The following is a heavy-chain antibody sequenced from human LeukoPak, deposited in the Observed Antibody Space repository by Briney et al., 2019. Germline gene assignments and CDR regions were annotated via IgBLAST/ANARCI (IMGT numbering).Heavy chain of an antibody. CDR1: GFTFSSYG. Sequence: PGGSLRLSCAASGFTFSSYGMHWVRQAPGKGLEWVAFIRYDGSNKYYADSVKGRFTISRDNSKNSLYLQMNSLRAEDTAVYYCARDVGIAAAGTAFDIWGQGTMVTVSS. V-gene: IGHV3-30*02. J-gene: IGHJ3*02. D-gene: IGHD6-13*01. CDR2: IRYDGSNK. CDR3: ARDVGIAAAGTAFDI.